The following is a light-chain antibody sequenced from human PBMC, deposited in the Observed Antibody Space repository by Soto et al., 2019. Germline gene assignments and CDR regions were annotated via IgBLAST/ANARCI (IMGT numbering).Light chain of an antibody. V-gene: IGKV1-13*02. CDR2: DAS. J-gene: IGKJ3*01. CDR1: QDISSA. CDR3: QQFHSFPHL. Sequence: AIQLTQSPSSLSASVGDRVTITCRSSQDISSALAWYQQKPGKPPKLLIFDASILEGGVPSRFSGSGSGTEFTITLSSLQPEDFATYYCQQFHSFPHLFDPGTKVDVK.